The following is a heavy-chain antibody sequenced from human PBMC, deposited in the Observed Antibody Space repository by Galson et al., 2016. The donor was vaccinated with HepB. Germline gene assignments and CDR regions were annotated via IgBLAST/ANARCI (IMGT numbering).Heavy chain of an antibody. Sequence: SVKVSCKASEYTFTTCYMHWVRQAPGQGLEWMGWISGYNGVTKYAENLHDRVTFTIEASTATAFMELRSLTSDDTAVYFCARNTGSPANYLDYWGQGTLVTVSS. CDR3: ARNTGSPANYLDY. CDR2: ISGYNGVT. J-gene: IGHJ4*02. D-gene: IGHD5-12*01. V-gene: IGHV1-18*04. CDR1: EYTFTTCY.